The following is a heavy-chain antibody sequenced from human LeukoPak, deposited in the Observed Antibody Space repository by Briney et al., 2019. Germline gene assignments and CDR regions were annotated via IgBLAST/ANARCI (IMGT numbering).Heavy chain of an antibody. J-gene: IGHJ4*02. D-gene: IGHD1-7*01. V-gene: IGHV3-30-3*01. CDR2: ISYDGSNK. CDR1: GFTFSSYA. Sequence: PGGSLRLSCAASGFTFSSYAMHWVRQAPGKGLEWVAVISYDGSNKYYADSVKGRFTISRDNSKNTLYLQMNSLRVEDTAVYYCATDGDYDWNYRSGFDSWGQGTLVSVSS. CDR3: ATDGDYDWNYRSGFDS.